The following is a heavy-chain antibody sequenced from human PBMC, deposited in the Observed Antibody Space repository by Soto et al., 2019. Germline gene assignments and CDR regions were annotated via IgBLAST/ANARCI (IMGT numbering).Heavy chain of an antibody. J-gene: IGHJ6*01. CDR2: TYYRSKWYN. D-gene: IGHD5-18*01. V-gene: IGHV6-1*01. CDR1: GDSVSSNSAA. Sequence: SHTLSLTCAISGDSVSSNSAALNWIRQSPSIGLEWLGRTYYRSKWYNDYAVSVKSRITINPDTSKNQFSLQLNSVTPEDTAVYYCARGGYSFDDYGMDVWGQGTTVTVSS. CDR3: ARGGYSFDDYGMDV.